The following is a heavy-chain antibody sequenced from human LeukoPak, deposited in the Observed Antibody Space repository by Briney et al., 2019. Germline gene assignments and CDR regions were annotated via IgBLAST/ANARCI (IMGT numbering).Heavy chain of an antibody. V-gene: IGHV4-59*01. Sequence: SETLSLTCTVSGGSISSYYWSWIRQPPGKGLEWIGYIYYSGSTNYNPSLKSRVTISVDTSKNQFSLKLSSVTAADTAVYYCARGVAVATTPMDYWGRGTLVTVSS. CDR3: ARGVAVATTPMDY. CDR1: GGSISSYY. J-gene: IGHJ4*02. D-gene: IGHD6-19*01. CDR2: IYYSGST.